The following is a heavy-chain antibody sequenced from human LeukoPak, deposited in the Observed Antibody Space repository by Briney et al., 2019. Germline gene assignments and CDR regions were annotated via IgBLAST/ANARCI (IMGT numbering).Heavy chain of an antibody. CDR1: GYTFTSYD. V-gene: IGHV1-8*01. Sequence: ASVKVSCKASGYTFTSYDINWVRQATGQGLEWMGWMNPNSGNTGYAQKFQGRVTMTRNTSISTAYMELSSLRSEDTAVYYCARVPPVNPNWFDPWGQGTLVTVSS. CDR3: ARVPPVNPNWFDP. CDR2: MNPNSGNT. J-gene: IGHJ5*02.